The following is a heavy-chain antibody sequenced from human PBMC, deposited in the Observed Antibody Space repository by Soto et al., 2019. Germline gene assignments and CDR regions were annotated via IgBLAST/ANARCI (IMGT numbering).Heavy chain of an antibody. J-gene: IGHJ4*02. CDR3: ARHNYGSGSTYFDY. V-gene: IGHV4-59*08. CDR1: GGSISSYY. D-gene: IGHD3-10*01. Sequence: QVQLQESGPGLVKPSETLSLTCTVSGGSISSYYWSWIRQPPGKGLEWIGYIYYSGSTNYNPSLKIGVTISVDTSKNQFSLKLNSMTAADTAVYYCARHNYGSGSTYFDYWGQGTLVTVSS. CDR2: IYYSGST.